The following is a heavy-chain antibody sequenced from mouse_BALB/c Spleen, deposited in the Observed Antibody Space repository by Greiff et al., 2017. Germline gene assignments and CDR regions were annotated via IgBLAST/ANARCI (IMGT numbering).Heavy chain of an antibody. CDR2: ISSGGSYT. CDR3: TRGRDDGYYGFAY. V-gene: IGHV5-6-4*01. J-gene: IGHJ3*01. Sequence: DVMLVESGGGLVKPGGSLKLSCAASGFTFSSYTMSWVRQTPEKRLEWVATISSGGSYTYYPDSVKGRFTISRDNAKNTLYLQMSSLKSEDTAMYYCTRGRDDGYYGFAYWGQGTLVTVSA. CDR1: GFTFSSYT. D-gene: IGHD2-3*01.